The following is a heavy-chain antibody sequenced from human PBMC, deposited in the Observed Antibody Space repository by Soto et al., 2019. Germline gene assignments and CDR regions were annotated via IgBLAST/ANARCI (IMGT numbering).Heavy chain of an antibody. CDR3: ARDNSYWSSGYYHQLFDY. V-gene: IGHV4-31*03. CDR2: IYYSGST. J-gene: IGHJ4*02. Sequence: SETLSLTCTVSGGSISSGGYYWSWIRQHPGKGLEWIGYIYYSGSTYYNPSLKSRVTISVDTSKNQFSLKLSSVTAADTAVYYCARDNSYWSSGYYHQLFDYWGQGTLVT. CDR1: GGSISSGGYY. D-gene: IGHD3-22*01.